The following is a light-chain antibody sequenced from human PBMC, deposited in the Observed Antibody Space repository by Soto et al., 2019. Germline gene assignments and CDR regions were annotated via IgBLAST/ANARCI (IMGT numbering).Light chain of an antibody. CDR3: SSYRTYSTVV. J-gene: IGLJ2*01. CDR1: SSDVGSYNR. CDR2: EVS. Sequence: QSALTQPPSVSGSPGQSVTISCTGTSSDVGSYNRVSWYQQPPGTAPKLMIYEVSNRPSGVPDRFSGSKSGNTASLTISGLQGEHEADYYCSSYRTYSTVVFGGGTKLTVL. V-gene: IGLV2-18*02.